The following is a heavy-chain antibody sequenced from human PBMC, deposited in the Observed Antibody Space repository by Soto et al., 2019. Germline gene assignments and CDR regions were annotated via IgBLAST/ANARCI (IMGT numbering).Heavy chain of an antibody. CDR1: GFTFNNYG. V-gene: IGHV3-33*01. CDR2: IWNDGNGY. CDR3: ARRQISPPTRGAASARGGMDV. D-gene: IGHD6-13*01. Sequence: QVPLVESGGGVVQPGRSLRLSCAASGFTFNNYGMHWVRQAPGKGLEWVAVIWNDGNGYYYANSVKGRFTISRDNSKNTLLLQMSGPTAEDTAVYYCARRQISPPTRGAASARGGMDVWGQGTTFTVSS. J-gene: IGHJ6*02.